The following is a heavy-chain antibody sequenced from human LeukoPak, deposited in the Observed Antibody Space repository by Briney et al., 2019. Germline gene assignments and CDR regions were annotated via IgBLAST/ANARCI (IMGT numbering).Heavy chain of an antibody. V-gene: IGHV4-30-4*08. Sequence: PSETLSLTCTVSGGSVSSGSYYWSWIRQPPGKGLEWIGYIYYSGSTYYNPSLKSRVTISVDTSKNQFSLKLSSVTAADTAVYYCAGLSGGIVGAWHYSGDYWGQGTLVTVSS. CDR1: GGSVSSGSYY. CDR3: AGLSGGIVGAWHYSGDY. CDR2: IYYSGST. D-gene: IGHD1-26*01. J-gene: IGHJ4*02.